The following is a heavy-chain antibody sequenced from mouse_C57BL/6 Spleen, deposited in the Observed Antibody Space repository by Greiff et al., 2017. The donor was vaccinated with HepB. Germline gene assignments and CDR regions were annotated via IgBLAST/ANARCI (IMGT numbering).Heavy chain of an antibody. CDR2: ISYDGSN. V-gene: IGHV3-6*01. CDR3: ARDYYGSSYEYYFDV. CDR1: GYSITSGYY. Sequence: LVESGPGLVKPSQSLSLTCSVTGYSITSGYYWNWIRQFPGNKLEWIGYISYDGSNNYNPSLKNRISITRDTSKNQFFLKLNSVTTEDTATYYCARDYYGSSYEYYFDVWGTGTTVTVSS. D-gene: IGHD1-1*01. J-gene: IGHJ1*03.